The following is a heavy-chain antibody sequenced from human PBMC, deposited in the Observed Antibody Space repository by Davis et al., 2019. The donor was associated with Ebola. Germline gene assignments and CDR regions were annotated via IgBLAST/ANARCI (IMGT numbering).Heavy chain of an antibody. V-gene: IGHV1-18*01. Sequence: AASVKVSCKASGVSFSRYPISWVRQAPGQGLEWMGWISAYNGNTNYAQKLQGRVTMTTDTSTSTAYMELRSLRSDDTAVYYCARDRRYYYDSSGYQLSAHFDYWGQGTLVTVSS. D-gene: IGHD3-22*01. J-gene: IGHJ4*02. CDR2: ISAYNGNT. CDR3: ARDRRYYYDSSGYQLSAHFDY. CDR1: GVSFSRYP.